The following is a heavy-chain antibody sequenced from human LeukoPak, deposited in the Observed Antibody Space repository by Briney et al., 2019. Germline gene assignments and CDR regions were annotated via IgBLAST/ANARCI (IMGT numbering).Heavy chain of an antibody. CDR3: ARVRGVYYFDY. D-gene: IGHD3-10*01. J-gene: IGHJ4*02. Sequence: PGGSLRLSCAASGFTFSSYWMTWVRQAPGKGLEWVANIKQDGSEKYYVDSVKGRFTISRDNAKNSLYLQMNSLRAEDTAVYYCARVRGVYYFDYWGQGTLVTVSS. V-gene: IGHV3-7*04. CDR2: IKQDGSEK. CDR1: GFTFSSYW.